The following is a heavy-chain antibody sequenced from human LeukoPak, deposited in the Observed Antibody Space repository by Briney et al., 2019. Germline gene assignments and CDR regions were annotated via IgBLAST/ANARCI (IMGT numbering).Heavy chain of an antibody. CDR2: IIPIFGTA. CDR1: GGTFSSYA. J-gene: IGHJ2*01. Sequence: GSSVKVSCKASGGTFSSYAISWVRQAPGQGLEWVGRIIPIFGTANYAQKFQDRVTITTDESTSTAYMELSSLRSEDTAVFYCAREISADSSGYYYDYWYFDLWGRGTLVTVSS. V-gene: IGHV1-69*05. D-gene: IGHD3-22*01. CDR3: AREISADSSGYYYDYWYFDL.